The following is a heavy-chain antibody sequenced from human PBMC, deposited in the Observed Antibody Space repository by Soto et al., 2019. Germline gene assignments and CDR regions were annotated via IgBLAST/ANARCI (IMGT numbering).Heavy chain of an antibody. CDR2: VYWTGST. J-gene: IGHJ4*02. V-gene: IGHV4-39*01. D-gene: IGHD2-8*01. CDR1: GDSITTNGYY. Sequence: SETLSLTCSVSGDSITTNGYYWGWLRQPPGKGLQWIGNVYWTGSTFSHPSLTSRVFISVDTAKNEFSLRLTSVTAADTAVYYCARSHYTYGLLIDYWGQGTLVTVSS. CDR3: ARSHYTYGLLIDY.